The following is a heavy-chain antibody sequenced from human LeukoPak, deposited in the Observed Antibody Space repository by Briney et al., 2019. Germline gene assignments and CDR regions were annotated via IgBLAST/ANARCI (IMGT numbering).Heavy chain of an antibody. CDR3: ARDYDYVWGSYPITTYYYYGMDV. J-gene: IGHJ6*02. V-gene: IGHV1-69*13. CDR2: IIPIFGTA. Sequence: ASVKVSCKASGGTFISYAISWVRQAPGQGLEWMGGIIPIFGTANYAQKFQGRVTITADESTSTAYMELSSLRSEDTAVYYCARDYDYVWGSYPITTYYYYGMDVWGQGTTVTVSS. CDR1: GGTFISYA. D-gene: IGHD3-16*02.